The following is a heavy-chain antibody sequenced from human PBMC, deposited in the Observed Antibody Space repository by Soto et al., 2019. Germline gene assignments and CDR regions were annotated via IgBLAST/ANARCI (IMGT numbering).Heavy chain of an antibody. Sequence: QVQLVQSGAEVKKPGSSVKVSCKASGGTFSSYTISWVRQAPGQGLEWMGRIIPILGIANYAQKFQGRVTITADKSTSTAYMELSSLRSEDRAVYYCAFEYCSSTSSYRDYWGQGTLVTVSS. CDR1: GGTFSSYT. CDR2: IIPILGIA. J-gene: IGHJ4*02. D-gene: IGHD2-2*02. V-gene: IGHV1-69*02. CDR3: AFEYCSSTSSYRDY.